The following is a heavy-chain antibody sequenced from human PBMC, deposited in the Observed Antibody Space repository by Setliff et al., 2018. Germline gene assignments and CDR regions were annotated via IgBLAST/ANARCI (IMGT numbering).Heavy chain of an antibody. J-gene: IGHJ3*01. Sequence: ASVKVSCKASGYISSSYGISWVRQAPGQGLQWMGWISSYNTDITNYAERFQGRITMTTDTSTSAAYMELRGLRSDDTAIYYCAISTLSICSGGSCPNVFDVWGPGTLVTVSS. D-gene: IGHD2-15*01. CDR2: ISSYNTDIT. CDR1: GYISSSYG. CDR3: AISTLSICSGGSCPNVFDV. V-gene: IGHV1-18*01.